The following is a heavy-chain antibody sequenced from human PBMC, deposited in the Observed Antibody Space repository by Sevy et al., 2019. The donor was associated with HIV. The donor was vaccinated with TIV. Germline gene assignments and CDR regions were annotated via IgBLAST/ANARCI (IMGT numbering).Heavy chain of an antibody. V-gene: IGHV3-7*04. D-gene: IGHD3-22*01. CDR1: GFSFSNYW. Sequence: GGSLRLSCAASGFSFSNYWMHWVRQAPGKGLEWVANINQDESEKYYVASVKGRFTISRDNVKNSLYLQMNSLRPEDTAVYYCARGNSGSFDYWGQGTLVTVSS. CDR3: ARGNSGSFDY. CDR2: INQDESEK. J-gene: IGHJ4*02.